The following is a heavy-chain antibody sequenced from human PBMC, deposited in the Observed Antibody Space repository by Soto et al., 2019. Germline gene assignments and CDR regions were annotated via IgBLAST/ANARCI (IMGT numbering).Heavy chain of an antibody. J-gene: IGHJ6*02. CDR2: INSDGSST. V-gene: IGHV3-74*01. Sequence: HPGGSLRLSCAASGFTFSSYWMHGVRQAPGKGLVWVSRINSDGSSTSYADSVKGRFTISRDNAKNTLYLQMNSLRAEDTAVYYCARGLYSSSYSRHYYYGMDVWGQGTTVTVSS. CDR1: GFTFSSYW. D-gene: IGHD6-13*01. CDR3: ARGLYSSSYSRHYYYGMDV.